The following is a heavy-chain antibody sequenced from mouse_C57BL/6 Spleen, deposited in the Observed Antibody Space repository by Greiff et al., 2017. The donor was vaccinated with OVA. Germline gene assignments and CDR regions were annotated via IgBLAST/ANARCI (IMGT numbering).Heavy chain of an antibody. V-gene: IGHV5-9-1*02. Sequence: EVQGVESGEGLVKPGGSLKLSCAASGFTFSSYAMSWVRQTPEKRLEWVAYISSGGDYIYYADTVKGRFTISRDNARNTLYLQMSSLKSEDTAMYYCTRDRWEGFAYWGQVTLVTVSA. J-gene: IGHJ3*01. CDR1: GFTFSSYA. D-gene: IGHD2-3*01. CDR2: ISSGGDYI. CDR3: TRDRWEGFAY.